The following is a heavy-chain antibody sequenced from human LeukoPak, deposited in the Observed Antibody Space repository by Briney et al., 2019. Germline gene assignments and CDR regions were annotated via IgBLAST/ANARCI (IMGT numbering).Heavy chain of an antibody. CDR2: IYYSGST. J-gene: IGHJ6*03. Sequence: SETLSITCTVSGGSISSSSYYWCWIRQPPGKRLEWIGSIYYSGSTYYNPSLKSRVTISVDTSKNHFSLKLSTVNAADTAVYYCARHADYYYYYMDVWGKGTTVSISS. CDR1: GGSISSSSYY. CDR3: ARHADYYYYYMDV. V-gene: IGHV4-39*01.